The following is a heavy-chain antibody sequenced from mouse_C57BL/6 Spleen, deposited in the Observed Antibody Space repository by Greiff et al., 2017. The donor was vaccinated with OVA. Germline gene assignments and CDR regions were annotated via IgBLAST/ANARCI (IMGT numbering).Heavy chain of an antibody. V-gene: IGHV1-78*01. J-gene: IGHJ4*01. D-gene: IGHD2-4*01. CDR3: ARWAVRLRPSYAMDY. Sequence: QVQLKESDAELVKPGASVKISCKVSGYTFTDHTIHWMKQRPEQGLEWIGYIYPRDGSTKYNEKFKGKATLTADKSSSTAYMQLNSLTSEDSAVYFCARWAVRLRPSYAMDYWGQGTSVTVSS. CDR2: IYPRDGST. CDR1: GYTFTDHT.